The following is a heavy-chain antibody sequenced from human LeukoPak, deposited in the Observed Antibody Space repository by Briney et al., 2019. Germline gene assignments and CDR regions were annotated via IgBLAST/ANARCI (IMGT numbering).Heavy chain of an antibody. CDR1: GGSISSSYYY. Sequence: PSETLSLTCTVSGGSISSSYYYWGWIRQPPGKGLEWIGSIYYSGITYYNMSLKSRVTISVDTAKNQFSLKLSSVTAADTALNYCARHGRPYDLYNWFDPWGQGTLVTVSS. CDR3: ARHGRPYDLYNWFDP. J-gene: IGHJ5*02. CDR2: IYYSGIT. D-gene: IGHD3-3*01. V-gene: IGHV4-39*01.